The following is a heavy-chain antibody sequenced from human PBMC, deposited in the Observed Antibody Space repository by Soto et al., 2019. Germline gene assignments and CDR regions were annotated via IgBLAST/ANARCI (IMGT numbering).Heavy chain of an antibody. D-gene: IGHD3-9*01. CDR1: GGSISSGDYY. CDR2: IYYSGST. J-gene: IGHJ4*02. CDR3: ARHPGYYDILTGYTTYYFDY. V-gene: IGHV4-30-4*01. Sequence: SETLSLTCSVSGGSISSGDYYWNWIRQPPGKGLEWIGHIYYSGSTYYNSSLKSRVTISLDRSKNQFSLKLSSVTAADTAVYYCARHPGYYDILTGYTTYYFDYWGQGILVTVSS.